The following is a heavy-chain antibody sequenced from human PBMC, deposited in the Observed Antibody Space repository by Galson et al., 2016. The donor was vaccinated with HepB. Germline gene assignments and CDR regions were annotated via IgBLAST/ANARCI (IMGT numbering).Heavy chain of an antibody. D-gene: IGHD3-3*01. J-gene: IGHJ4*02. Sequence: LSLTCNVSGGSVNSGDYYWSWIRQPPGKGLEWIGYIFYSGSGSTHYSPSLDSRVTISVDTSKNQFSLKLSSVTAADTAVYYCARLGHDFWRVGYFDYWGQGALVTVSS. CDR2: IFYSGSGST. V-gene: IGHV4-30-4*01. CDR3: ARLGHDFWRVGYFDY. CDR1: GGSVNSGDYY.